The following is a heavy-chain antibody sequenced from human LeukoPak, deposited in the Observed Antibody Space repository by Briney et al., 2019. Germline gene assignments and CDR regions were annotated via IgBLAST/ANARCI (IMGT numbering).Heavy chain of an antibody. CDR3: VKARMGTITDFDY. CDR1: GFTFSSYA. D-gene: IGHD1-14*01. Sequence: GGSLRLSCTASGFTFSSYAMSWVRQAPQKGLEWVSTIMGSGDTTHNADSAKGRFTISRDNSKNTLSVQLDSLRDEDTAIYYCVKARMGTITDFDYWGQGTQVTVSS. J-gene: IGHJ4*02. V-gene: IGHV3-23*01. CDR2: IMGSGDTT.